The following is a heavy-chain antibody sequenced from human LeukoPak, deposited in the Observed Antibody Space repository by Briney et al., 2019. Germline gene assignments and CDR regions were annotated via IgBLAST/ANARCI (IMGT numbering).Heavy chain of an antibody. CDR1: GYTFTSYG. CDR2: ISAYNGNT. Sequence: GASVKVSCKASGYTFTSYGISWVRQAPGQGLEWMGWISAYNGNTNYAQKVQGRVTMTTDTSTSTAYMEVRSLRSDDTAVYYCARDAYYYFGSESPIRAFDIWGQGTMVTVSS. CDR3: ARDAYYYFGSESPIRAFDI. V-gene: IGHV1-18*01. D-gene: IGHD3-10*01. J-gene: IGHJ3*02.